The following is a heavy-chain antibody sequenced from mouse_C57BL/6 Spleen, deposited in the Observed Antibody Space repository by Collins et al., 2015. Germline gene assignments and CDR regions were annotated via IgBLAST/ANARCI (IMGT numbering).Heavy chain of an antibody. CDR1: EFSLSTSGMG. CDR3: ARRGGYYESFDV. V-gene: IGHV8-12*01. J-gene: IGHJ1*01. D-gene: IGHD2-3*01. Sequence: QVTLKESGPGILQPSQTLSLTCSFSEFSLSTSGMGVSWIRQPSGKGLEWLAHIYWDDDKRYNPSLKSRLTISKDTSRNQVFLKITSVDTADTATYYCARRGGYYESFDVWGAGTTVTVSS. CDR2: IYWDDDK.